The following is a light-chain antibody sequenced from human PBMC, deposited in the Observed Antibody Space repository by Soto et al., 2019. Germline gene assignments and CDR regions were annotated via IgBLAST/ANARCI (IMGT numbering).Light chain of an antibody. CDR3: QQYYSYPWT. J-gene: IGKJ1*01. V-gene: IGKV1-8*01. Sequence: IQMTQSQSSLSASVGETVTITCRASQSISGFLHWYQQKPGKAPKLLIYAASTLQSGVPSRFSGSGSGTDFTLTISCLQSEDFATYYCQQYYSYPWTFSQGTKVDIK. CDR2: AAS. CDR1: QSISGF.